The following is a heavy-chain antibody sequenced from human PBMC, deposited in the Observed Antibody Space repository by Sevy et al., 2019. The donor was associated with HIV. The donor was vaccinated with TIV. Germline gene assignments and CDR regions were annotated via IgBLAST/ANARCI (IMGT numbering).Heavy chain of an antibody. CDR2: ISGSGGST. CDR1: GFTFSSYA. J-gene: IGHJ4*02. Sequence: GGSLRLSCAASGFTFSSYAMSWVRQAPGKGLEWVSAISGSGGSTYYADSVKGRFTISRDNPMNTLYLQMNSLRAEDTAVYYCAKDLAARPGAFDYWGQGTLVTVSS. V-gene: IGHV3-23*01. D-gene: IGHD6-6*01. CDR3: AKDLAARPGAFDY.